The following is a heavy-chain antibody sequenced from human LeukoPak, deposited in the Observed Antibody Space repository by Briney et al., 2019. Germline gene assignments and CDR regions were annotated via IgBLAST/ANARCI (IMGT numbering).Heavy chain of an antibody. Sequence: SETLSLTCSVSGGSISSSSYYWGWIRQPPGKGLEWIGTIYYSGSTYYNPSLKSRVTISVDTSRNQFSLKLSSVTAADTAMYYCATSWSGSQHPRTWGQGTLVTVSS. CDR1: GGSISSSSYY. CDR3: ATSWSGSQHPRT. CDR2: IYYSGST. V-gene: IGHV4-39*01. J-gene: IGHJ5*02. D-gene: IGHD3-3*01.